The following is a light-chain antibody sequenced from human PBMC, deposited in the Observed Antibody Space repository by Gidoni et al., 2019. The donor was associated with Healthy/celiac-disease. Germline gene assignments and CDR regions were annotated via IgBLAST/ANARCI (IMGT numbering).Light chain of an antibody. J-gene: IGKJ2*04. CDR1: QSVLYSSNNKNY. V-gene: IGKV4-1*01. CDR2: WAS. Sequence: DIVMTQYPDSLAVSLGERATINCNSSQSVLYSSNNKNYLAWYQQKPGQTPKLLIYWASTRESGVPDRFSGSGSGTYFTLTISSLQAEDVAVYYCQQYYSTMCSFGQGTKLEIK. CDR3: QQYYSTMCS.